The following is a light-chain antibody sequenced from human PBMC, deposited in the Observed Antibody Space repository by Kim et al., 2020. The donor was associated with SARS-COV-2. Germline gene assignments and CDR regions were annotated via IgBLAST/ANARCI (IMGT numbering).Light chain of an antibody. V-gene: IGKV1-5*03. J-gene: IGKJ1*01. CDR2: KAS. CDR1: QSISSS. CDR3: QQYNSFWT. Sequence: SASVGDRVTITCRASQSISSSLAWYQQKPGKAPKVLIYKASSLESGVPSRFSGSGSGTEFSLTISSLQPDDFATYYCQQYNSFWTFGQGTKVEIK.